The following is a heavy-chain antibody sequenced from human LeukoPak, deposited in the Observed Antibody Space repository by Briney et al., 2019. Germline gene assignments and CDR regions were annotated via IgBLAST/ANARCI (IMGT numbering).Heavy chain of an antibody. V-gene: IGHV3-30*02. J-gene: IGHJ6*03. CDR3: ARAATYYDFWSGYYPGDYYYYMDV. CDR1: GFTFSSYG. CDR2: IRYDGSNK. Sequence: PGGSLRLSCAASGFTFSSYGMHWVRQAPGKGLEWVAFIRYDGSNKYYADSVKGRFTISRDNSKNTLYLQMNSLRAEDTAVYYCARAATYYDFWSGYYPGDYYYYMDVWGKGTTVTVSS. D-gene: IGHD3-3*01.